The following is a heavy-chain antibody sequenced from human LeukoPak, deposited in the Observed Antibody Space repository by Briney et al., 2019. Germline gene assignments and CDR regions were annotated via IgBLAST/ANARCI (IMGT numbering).Heavy chain of an antibody. V-gene: IGHV4-59*01. J-gene: IGHJ4*02. CDR3: AASIWRTFIDY. Sequence: SETLSLTCTVSGDSISRYYWSWIRQPPGKGLEWLGYITYTGSTNYNPSLKSRVTISIDTSKMQFSLRVNSVTAAETAVYFCAASIWRTFIDYWGQGSLLTVSS. CDR1: GDSISRYY. CDR2: ITYTGST. D-gene: IGHD3-3*02.